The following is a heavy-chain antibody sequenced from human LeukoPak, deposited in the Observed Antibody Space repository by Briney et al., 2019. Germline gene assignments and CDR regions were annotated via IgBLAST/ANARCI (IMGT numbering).Heavy chain of an antibody. J-gene: IGHJ5*02. Sequence: ESGPTLVNPTQTLTPTCTFSGFSLSTSGVGVGWIRQPPGKALEWLALIYWNDDKRYSPSLKSRLTITKDTSKNQVVLTMTNMDPVDTATYYCAHSFTQYVWGSYRFGRFDPWGQGTLVTVSS. CDR3: AHSFTQYVWGSYRFGRFDP. V-gene: IGHV2-5*01. D-gene: IGHD3-16*02. CDR2: IYWNDDK. CDR1: GFSLSTSGVG.